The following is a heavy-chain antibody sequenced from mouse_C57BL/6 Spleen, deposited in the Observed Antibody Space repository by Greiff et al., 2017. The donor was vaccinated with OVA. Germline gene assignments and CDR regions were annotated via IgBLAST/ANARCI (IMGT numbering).Heavy chain of an antibody. CDR3: ARDDGNYLDY. D-gene: IGHD2-3*01. Sequence: EVKLQESGPGLVKPSQSLSLTCSVTGYSITSGYYWNWIRQFPGNKLEWMGYISYDGSNNYNPSLKNRISITRDTSKNQFFLKLNSVTTEDTATYYCARDDGNYLDYWGQGTTLTVSS. CDR2: ISYDGSN. J-gene: IGHJ2*01. V-gene: IGHV3-6*01. CDR1: GYSITSGYY.